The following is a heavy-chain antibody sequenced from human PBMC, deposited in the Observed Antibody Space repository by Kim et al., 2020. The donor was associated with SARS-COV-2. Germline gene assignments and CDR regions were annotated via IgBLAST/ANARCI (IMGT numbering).Heavy chain of an antibody. D-gene: IGHD2-15*01. V-gene: IGHV1-2*04. J-gene: IGHJ4*02. Sequence: NYAQMSQGWVTMTSDTSISTAYMELGRLRSDDTAVYYCAREMGYFKAFDYWGQGTLVTVSS. CDR3: AREMGYFKAFDY.